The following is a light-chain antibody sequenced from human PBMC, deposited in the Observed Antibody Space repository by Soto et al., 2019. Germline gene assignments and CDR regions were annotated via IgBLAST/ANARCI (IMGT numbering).Light chain of an antibody. J-gene: IGLJ1*01. Sequence: QSVLTQPPSASGAPGQRFTISCSGSSSNIGSNTGNWYHQLPGTAPKLLIYSNTQRPSVGPDRFSASNSVTSASLAISGLQSDDEADYYCAAWEDSLNAYVFGTGTKLTVL. V-gene: IGLV1-44*01. CDR2: SNT. CDR1: SSNIGSNT. CDR3: AAWEDSLNAYV.